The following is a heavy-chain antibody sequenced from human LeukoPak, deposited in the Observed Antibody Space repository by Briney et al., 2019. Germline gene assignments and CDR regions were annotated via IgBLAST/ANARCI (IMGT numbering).Heavy chain of an antibody. CDR2: IYTSGST. CDR1: GGSISSGSYY. Sequence: PSETLSLTCTVSGGSISSGSYYWSWIRQPAGKGLEWIGRIYTSGSTNYNPSLKGRVTISVDTSKNPFSLKLSSVTAVDTAVYYCERGYGDYGFDYWGQGTLVTVSS. D-gene: IGHD4-17*01. V-gene: IGHV4-61*02. CDR3: ERGYGDYGFDY. J-gene: IGHJ4*02.